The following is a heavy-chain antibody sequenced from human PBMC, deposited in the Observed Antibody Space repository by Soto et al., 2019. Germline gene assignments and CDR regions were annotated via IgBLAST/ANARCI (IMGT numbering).Heavy chain of an antibody. CDR2: INRSGSQK. CDR1: GFTFNTYN. V-gene: IGHV3-21*01. J-gene: IGHJ3*02. CDR3: TREVGDNGALDI. D-gene: IGHD2-21*02. Sequence: PGGSLRLSCAASGFTFNTYNMNWVRQAPGKGLEWVSSINRSGSQKFSAGSLKGRFTISRDNAKNSMYLQMNSLRAEDTAMYYCTREVGDNGALDIWGQGTMVTVSS.